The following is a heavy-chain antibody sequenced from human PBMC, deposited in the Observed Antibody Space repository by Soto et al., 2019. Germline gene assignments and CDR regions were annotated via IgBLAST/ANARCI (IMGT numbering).Heavy chain of an antibody. D-gene: IGHD5-18*01. CDR3: ARTSMQSRGYSYGHGGMDV. CDR1: GYSFTSYW. CDR2: IDPSDFYT. V-gene: IGHV5-10-1*01. Sequence: PGESLKISCKGSGYSFTSYWISWVRQMPGKGLELIGRIDPSDFYTNYSPSFQGHVTISADKSISTAFLQWSSLKASDTAMFYCARTSMQSRGYSYGHGGMDVWGQGTTVTVSS. J-gene: IGHJ6*02.